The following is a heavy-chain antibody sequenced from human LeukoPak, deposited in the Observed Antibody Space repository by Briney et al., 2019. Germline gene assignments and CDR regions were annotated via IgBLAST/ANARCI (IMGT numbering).Heavy chain of an antibody. CDR1: GYSISSDYY. V-gene: IGHV4-38-2*01. Sequence: SETLSLTCAVSGYSISSDYYWDWSRQPPGKGLEWIASIYHSGVTYYDLSLKSRVTISVDTSKNQLSLKLSSVTAADTAVYYCARRIGTHDYFDYWGQGTLVTVSS. CDR3: ARRIGTHDYFDY. J-gene: IGHJ4*02. CDR2: IYHSGVT. D-gene: IGHD2/OR15-2a*01.